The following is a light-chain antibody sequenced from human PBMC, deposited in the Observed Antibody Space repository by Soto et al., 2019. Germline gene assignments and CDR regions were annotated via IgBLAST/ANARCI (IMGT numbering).Light chain of an antibody. CDR2: EVT. Sequence: QSALTQPPSASGFPGQSVTISCTGTSSDVGYYDYVSWYQQHPGKAPKLVIYEVTKRPSGVPDRVSASKSGNTASLTVSGHRDEDEADYYCSSYAGSTNFVFGSGTKLTVL. CDR1: SSDVGYYDY. V-gene: IGLV2-8*01. J-gene: IGLJ1*01. CDR3: SSYAGSTNFV.